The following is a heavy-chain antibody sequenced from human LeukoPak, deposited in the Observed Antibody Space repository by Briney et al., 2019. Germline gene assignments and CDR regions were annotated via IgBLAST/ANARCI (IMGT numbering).Heavy chain of an antibody. J-gene: IGHJ4*02. CDR2: IYYNGRT. V-gene: IGHV4-59*01. D-gene: IGHD5-18*01. Sequence: SETLSLTCTVSGGSISSYYWSWIRQPPGKGLEWIGYIYYNGRTNYNPSLKSRVTISVDTSKNLLSLKLSSVTAADTAVYFCARAPSVETAMVDYWGQGTLVTVSS. CDR1: GGSISSYY. CDR3: ARAPSVETAMVDY.